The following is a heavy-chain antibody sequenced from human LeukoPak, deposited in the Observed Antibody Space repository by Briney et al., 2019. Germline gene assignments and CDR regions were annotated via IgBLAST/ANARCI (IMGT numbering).Heavy chain of an antibody. D-gene: IGHD1-14*01. V-gene: IGHV3-48*04. CDR3: AREVLGHFDY. J-gene: IGHJ4*02. CDR1: GFTFSSYG. Sequence: GRSLRLSCAASGFTFSSYGMHWVRQAPGKGLEWVSYISSSSSTIYYADPVKGRFTISRDNAKNSLYLQMNSLRAEDTAVYYCAREVLGHFDYWGQGTLVTVSS. CDR2: ISSSSSTI.